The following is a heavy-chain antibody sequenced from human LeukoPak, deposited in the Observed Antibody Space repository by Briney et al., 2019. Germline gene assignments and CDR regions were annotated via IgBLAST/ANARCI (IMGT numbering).Heavy chain of an antibody. J-gene: IGHJ4*02. CDR2: ISSSGSTI. CDR3: ARDWGMELELQIRFDY. V-gene: IGHV3-11*04. D-gene: IGHD1-7*01. CDR1: GFTFSDYY. Sequence: GGSLRLSCAASGFTFSDYYMSWIRQAPGKGLEWVSYISSSGSTIYYADSVKGRFTISRDNAKNSLYLQMNSLRAEDTAVYYCARDWGMELELQIRFDYWGQGSLVTVSS.